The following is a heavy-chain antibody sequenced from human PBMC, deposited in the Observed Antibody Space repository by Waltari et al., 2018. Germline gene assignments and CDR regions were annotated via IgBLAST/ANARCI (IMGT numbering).Heavy chain of an antibody. CDR3: ARVCSSTSCYASGIMDV. CDR1: GGSISSYY. Sequence: QVQLQESGPGLVKPSETLSLTCTVSGGSISSYYWSWLRQPAGKGLEWIGRIYTSGSTNYNPSLKSRVTMSVDTSKNQFSLKLSSVTAADTAVYYCARVCSSTSCYASGIMDVWGKGTTVTVSS. J-gene: IGHJ6*04. D-gene: IGHD2-2*01. V-gene: IGHV4-4*07. CDR2: IYTSGST.